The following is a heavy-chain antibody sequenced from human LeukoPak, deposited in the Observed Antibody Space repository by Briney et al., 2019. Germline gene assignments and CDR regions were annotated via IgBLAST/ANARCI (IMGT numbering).Heavy chain of an antibody. J-gene: IGHJ4*02. Sequence: SETLSLTCTVSGGSIGSSGYYWGWIRQPPGKGLEWIGSIYYSGSTYYNPSLKSRVTISVDTSKNQFSLKLSSVTAADTAVYYCAREIGYYGSWGYFDYWGQGTLVTVSS. CDR2: IYYSGST. V-gene: IGHV4-39*07. D-gene: IGHD3-10*01. CDR1: GGSIGSSGYY. CDR3: AREIGYYGSWGYFDY.